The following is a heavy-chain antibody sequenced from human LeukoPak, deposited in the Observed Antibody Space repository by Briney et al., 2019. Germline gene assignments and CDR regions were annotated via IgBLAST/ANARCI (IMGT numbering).Heavy chain of an antibody. V-gene: IGHV4-59*08. CDR3: ARHYSRDDAFDI. Sequence: SETLSLTCTVSGGSISSYYWSWIRQPAGKGLEWIGYIYYSGSTNYNPSLKSRVTISVDTSKNQFSLKLSSVTAADTAVYYCARHYSRDDAFDIWGQGTMVTVSS. CDR2: IYYSGST. CDR1: GGSISSYY. J-gene: IGHJ3*02. D-gene: IGHD2-15*01.